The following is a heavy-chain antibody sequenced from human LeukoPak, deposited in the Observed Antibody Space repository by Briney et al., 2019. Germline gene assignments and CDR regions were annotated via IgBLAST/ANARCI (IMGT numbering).Heavy chain of an antibody. CDR2: IYYSGST. CDR3: AGTVGAPNWFDP. V-gene: IGHV4-59*01. D-gene: IGHD1-26*01. CDR1: GGSISSYY. J-gene: IGHJ5*02. Sequence: SETLSLTCTVSGGSISSYYWSWLRQPPGKGLEWIGYIYYSGSTNYNPSLKSRVTISVDTSKNQFSLKLSSVTAADTAVYYCAGTVGAPNWFDPWGQGTLVTVSS.